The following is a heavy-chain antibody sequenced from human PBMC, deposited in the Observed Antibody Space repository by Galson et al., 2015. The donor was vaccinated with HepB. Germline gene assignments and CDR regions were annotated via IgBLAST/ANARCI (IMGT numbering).Heavy chain of an antibody. J-gene: IGHJ4*02. V-gene: IGHV3-33*01. CDR2: IWYDGSNK. CDR3: ARGEDGFWGYDSSGYLDY. D-gene: IGHD3-22*01. Sequence: SLRLSCAASGFTFSSYGMHWVRQAPGKGLEWVAVIWYDGSNKYYADSVKGRFTISRDNSKNTLYLQMNSPRAEDTAVYYCARGEDGFWGYDSSGYLDYWGQGTLVTVSS. CDR1: GFTFSSYG.